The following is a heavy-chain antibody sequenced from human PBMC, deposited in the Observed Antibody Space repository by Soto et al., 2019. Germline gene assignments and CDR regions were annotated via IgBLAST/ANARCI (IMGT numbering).Heavy chain of an antibody. Sequence: PSETLSLTCTVSGGAINSYYWTWIRQPAGKGLGWIGRIYYSGSTNYNPSLKSRATISVDTSKNQFSLKLSSVTAADTAVYYCARERYYGMEVRGNGTTVTVS. J-gene: IGHJ6*04. CDR3: ARERYYGMEV. CDR2: IYYSGST. V-gene: IGHV4-59*13. CDR1: GGAINSYY.